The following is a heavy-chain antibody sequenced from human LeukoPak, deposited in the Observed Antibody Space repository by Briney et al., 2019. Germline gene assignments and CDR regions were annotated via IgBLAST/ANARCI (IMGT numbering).Heavy chain of an antibody. CDR2: INTGSTYM. CDR1: GFYFSSYS. Sequence: GGSLRLSCAASGFYFSSYSMTWVRQAPGKGLEWVSSINTGSTYMYYADSVKGRFTISRDNAKNSLHLQIYSLRAEDTAVYFCARVEATTGRNYHYYYMDVWGKGTTVTVSS. CDR3: ARVEATTGRNYHYYYMDV. V-gene: IGHV3-21*01. J-gene: IGHJ6*03. D-gene: IGHD1-1*01.